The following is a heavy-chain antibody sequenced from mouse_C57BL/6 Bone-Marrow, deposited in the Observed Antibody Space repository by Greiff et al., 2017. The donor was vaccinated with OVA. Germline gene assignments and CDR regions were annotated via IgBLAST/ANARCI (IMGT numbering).Heavy chain of an antibody. CDR1: GYTFTSYW. D-gene: IGHD2-1*01. Sequence: QVQLQQPGAELVKPGASVKLSCKASGYTFTSYWMHWVKQRPGQGLEWIGMIHPNSGSTNYNEKFKSKATLTVDKSSSTAYMQLSSLTSEDSAVYYCARSISSIYYGLDYWGQGTTLTVSS. CDR2: IHPNSGST. V-gene: IGHV1-64*01. CDR3: ARSISSIYYGLDY. J-gene: IGHJ2*01.